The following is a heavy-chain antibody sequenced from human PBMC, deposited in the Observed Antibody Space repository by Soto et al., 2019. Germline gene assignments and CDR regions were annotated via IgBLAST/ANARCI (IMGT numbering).Heavy chain of an antibody. V-gene: IGHV3-64*04. CDR3: ARHGYSSGGGYFDS. Sequence: SLRLSWSASGFTFSSYAMHCVRQAPGKGLEYVSAISSNGGSTYYADSVKGRFTISRDNSKNTLYLQMNSLRAEDTAVYYCARHGYSSGGGYFDSWGQGTLVTVSS. J-gene: IGHJ4*02. D-gene: IGHD5-18*01. CDR2: ISSNGGST. CDR1: GFTFSSYA.